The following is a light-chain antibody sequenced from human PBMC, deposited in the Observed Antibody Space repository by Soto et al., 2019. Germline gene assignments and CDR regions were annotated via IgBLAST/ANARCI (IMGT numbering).Light chain of an antibody. CDR2: GAS. V-gene: IGKV3-15*01. Sequence: ETVMTQSPATLSLSPGERATLSCRASQSVSSKLVWYQQKPGQAPRFLIYGASTRATGIPARFRGSGSGTEFTLPIDSLHSEDFAVYYCQQYGSSLTFGGVTKVDSK. J-gene: IGKJ4*01. CDR3: QQYGSSLT. CDR1: QSVSSK.